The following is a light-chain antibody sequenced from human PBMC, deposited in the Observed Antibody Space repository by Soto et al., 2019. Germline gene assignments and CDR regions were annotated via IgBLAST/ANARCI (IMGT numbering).Light chain of an antibody. V-gene: IGLV1-47*02. Sequence: QSVLTQPPSASGTPGQRVFSSCSVSSSNIGGTNYAYWYQQLPGAAPKLLMHSNNLRPSGVPERISGSKSGTSASLAISGLRSEDEAVYYCASWDDRLGAVLFGGGTKVTVL. CDR3: ASWDDRLGAVL. CDR1: SSNIGGTNY. J-gene: IGLJ2*01. CDR2: SNN.